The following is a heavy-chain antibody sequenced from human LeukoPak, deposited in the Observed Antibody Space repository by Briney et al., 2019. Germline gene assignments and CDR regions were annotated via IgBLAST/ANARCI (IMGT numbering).Heavy chain of an antibody. V-gene: IGHV4-61*01. D-gene: IGHD4-17*01. Sequence: PSETLSLTCTVSGGSVSSDSYYWSWIRQPPGKGLEWIGYIYYSGSTNYNPSLKSRVTISVDTSKNQFSLKLSSVTAADTAVYYCARGSTVTSFDYWGQGTLVTVSS. CDR3: ARGSTVTSFDY. J-gene: IGHJ4*02. CDR2: IYYSGST. CDR1: GGSVSSDSYY.